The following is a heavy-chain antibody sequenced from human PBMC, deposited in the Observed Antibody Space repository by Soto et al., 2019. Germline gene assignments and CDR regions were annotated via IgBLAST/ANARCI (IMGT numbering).Heavy chain of an antibody. D-gene: IGHD2-2*01. J-gene: IGHJ6*02. CDR1: GFTFSSYG. Sequence: PGGSLRLSCAASGFTFSSYGMHWVRQAPGKGLEWVAVIWYDGSNKYYADSVKGRFTISRDNSKNTLYLQMNSLRAEDTAVYYCARDMHDYYYYGMDVWGQGTTVTVSS. CDR3: ARDMHDYYYYGMDV. V-gene: IGHV3-33*01. CDR2: IWYDGSNK.